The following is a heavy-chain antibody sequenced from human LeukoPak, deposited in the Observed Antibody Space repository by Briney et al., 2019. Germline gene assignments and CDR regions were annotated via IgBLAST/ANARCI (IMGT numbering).Heavy chain of an antibody. CDR3: ARGGELLRPADY. V-gene: IGHV3-7*01. J-gene: IGHJ4*02. CDR2: MNQDGSEK. Sequence: GGSLRLSCAASGFTFSSYWMSWVRQAPGKGLEWVANMNQDGSEKYYVDSVKGRFTISRDNAKNSLYLQMNNLRAEDTAVFYCARGGELLRPADYWGQGTLVTVSS. D-gene: IGHD1-26*01. CDR1: GFTFSSYW.